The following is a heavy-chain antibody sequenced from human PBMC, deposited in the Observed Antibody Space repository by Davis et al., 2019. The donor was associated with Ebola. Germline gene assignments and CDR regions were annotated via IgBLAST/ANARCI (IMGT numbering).Heavy chain of an antibody. Sequence: SETLSLTCTVSGGSISSSSYYWGWIRQPPGKGLEWIGSIYYSGSTYYNPSLKSRVTISVDTSKNQFSLKLSSVTAADTAVYYCARQAAGHYDFWSGYLPGIDYWGQGTLVTVSS. V-gene: IGHV4-39*01. D-gene: IGHD3-3*01. CDR1: GGSISSSSYY. CDR2: IYYSGST. J-gene: IGHJ4*02. CDR3: ARQAAGHYDFWSGYLPGIDY.